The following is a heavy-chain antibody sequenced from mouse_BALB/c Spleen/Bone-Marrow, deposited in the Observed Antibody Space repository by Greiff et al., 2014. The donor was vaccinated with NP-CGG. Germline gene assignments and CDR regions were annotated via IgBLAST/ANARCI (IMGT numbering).Heavy chain of an antibody. CDR3: AREGVDYFDY. CDR2: INPYNDAT. CDR1: GYTFTSYV. Sequence: ESGPELVKPGASVKMSCKASGYTFTSYVIHWVKQKPGQGLEWIGYINPYNDATKFNERFKGRATLTSDKSSSIAYVVLSSLTSEDSAVYYCAREGVDYFDYWGQGTTLTVSS. V-gene: IGHV1-14*01. J-gene: IGHJ2*01.